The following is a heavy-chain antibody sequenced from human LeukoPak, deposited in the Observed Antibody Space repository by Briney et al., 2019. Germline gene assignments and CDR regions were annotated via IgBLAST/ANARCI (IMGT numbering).Heavy chain of an antibody. V-gene: IGHV3-23*01. CDR1: GFTFSTYW. CDR3: AKALTTSSSSFYYYYYMDV. J-gene: IGHJ6*03. Sequence: GGSLRLSCVASGFTFSTYWMSWVRQAPGKGLEWVSAISGSGGSTYYADSVKGRFTISRDNSKNTLYLQINSLRAEDTALYYCAKALTTSSSSFYYYYYMDVWGKGTTVTVSS. CDR2: ISGSGGST. D-gene: IGHD6-6*01.